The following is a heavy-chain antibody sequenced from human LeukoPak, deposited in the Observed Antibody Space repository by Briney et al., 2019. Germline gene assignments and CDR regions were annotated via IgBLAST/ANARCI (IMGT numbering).Heavy chain of an antibody. CDR3: AKDPYDILTGYFDY. CDR1: GFTFDDYA. Sequence: PGRSLRLSCAASGFTFDDYAMHWVRQAPGKGLEWVSGISWNSGSIGYVDSVKGRFTISRDNAKNSLYLQMNSLRAEDTALYYCAKDPYDILTGYFDYWGQGTLVTVSS. J-gene: IGHJ4*02. D-gene: IGHD3-9*01. V-gene: IGHV3-9*01. CDR2: ISWNSGSI.